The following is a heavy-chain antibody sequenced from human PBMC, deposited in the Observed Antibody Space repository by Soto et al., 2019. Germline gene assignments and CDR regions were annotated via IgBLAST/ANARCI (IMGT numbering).Heavy chain of an antibody. Sequence: SETLSLTCTVSGGSISSGGYYWSWIRQHPGKGLEWIGYIYYSGSTYYNPSLKSRVTISVDTSKNQFSLKLSSVTAADTAVYYCALNRGSGSYYNTHPYYYYMDVWGKGTTVTVSS. CDR2: IYYSGST. CDR1: GGSISSGGYY. CDR3: ALNRGSGSYYNTHPYYYYMDV. D-gene: IGHD3-10*01. V-gene: IGHV4-31*03. J-gene: IGHJ6*03.